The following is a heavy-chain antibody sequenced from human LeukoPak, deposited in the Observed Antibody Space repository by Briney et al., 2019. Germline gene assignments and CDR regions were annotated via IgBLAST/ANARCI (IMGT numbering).Heavy chain of an antibody. Sequence: GESLKISCKGSGYSFTSYWIGWVRQMPGKGLEWMGIIYPGDSDTRYSPSFQGQVTISADKSISTAYLQWSSLKASDTAMYYCARRVGSSSRMGWFDPWGQGTLVTVSS. CDR2: IYPGDSDT. CDR1: GYSFTSYW. CDR3: ARRVGSSSRMGWFDP. V-gene: IGHV5-51*01. D-gene: IGHD6-6*01. J-gene: IGHJ5*02.